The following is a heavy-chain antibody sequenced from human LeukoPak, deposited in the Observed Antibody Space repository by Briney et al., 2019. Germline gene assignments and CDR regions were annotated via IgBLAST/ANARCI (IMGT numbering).Heavy chain of an antibody. CDR2: ISYDGSNK. J-gene: IGHJ4*02. D-gene: IGHD6-19*01. CDR3: AKYQRQWLPKGGFDY. CDR1: GFTFRSYA. Sequence: GGSLRLSCAASGFTFRSYAMSWVRQAPGKGLEWVAVISYDGSNKYYADSVKGRFTISRDNSKNTLYLQMDNLRAEDTAVYYCAKYQRQWLPKGGFDYWGQGTLVTVSS. V-gene: IGHV3-30*18.